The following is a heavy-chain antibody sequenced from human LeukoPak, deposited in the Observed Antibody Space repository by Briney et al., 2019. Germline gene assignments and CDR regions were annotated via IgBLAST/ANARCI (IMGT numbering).Heavy chain of an antibody. CDR3: ARDNSVGDNAWWFDP. V-gene: IGHV1-46*01. CDR1: GYTFTSNY. D-gene: IGHD1-26*01. J-gene: IGHJ5*02. Sequence: ASVKVSCKAFGYTFTSNYMHWVRQAPGQGPEWRGVISPSGGSTTYAQKFQGRVTLTRDMSTSTDYLELSSLRSEDTAVYYCARDNSVGDNAWWFDPWGQGTLVTVSS. CDR2: ISPSGGST.